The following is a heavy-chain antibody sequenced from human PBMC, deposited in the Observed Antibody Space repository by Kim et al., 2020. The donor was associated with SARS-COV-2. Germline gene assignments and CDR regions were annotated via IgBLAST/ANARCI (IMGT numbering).Heavy chain of an antibody. J-gene: IGHJ4*02. D-gene: IGHD2-2*01. CDR3: ARDRSTHYFDY. V-gene: IGHV3-30*04. CDR2: ISYDGSNK. Sequence: GGSLRLSCAASGFTFSSYAMHWVRQAPGKGLEWVAVISYDGSNKYYADSVKGRFTISRDNSKNTLYLQMNSLRAEDTAVYYCARDRSTHYFDYWGQETLV. CDR1: GFTFSSYA.